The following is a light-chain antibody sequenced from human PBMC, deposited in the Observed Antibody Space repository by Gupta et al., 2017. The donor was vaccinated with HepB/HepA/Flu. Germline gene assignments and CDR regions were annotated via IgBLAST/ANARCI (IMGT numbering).Light chain of an antibody. J-gene: IGKJ4*01. CDR2: DAS. CDR1: QTVNNY. Sequence: EIALTQSPATLSWSPGDRATLSCRASQTVNNYLAWYQQKPGQAPRLLIYDASKIATGIPARLSGSGYGGDLTLTISSPVQEEFAAYYSQQHCWWASLTFGGGTKVDIK. V-gene: IGKV3-11*02. CDR3: QQHCWWASLT.